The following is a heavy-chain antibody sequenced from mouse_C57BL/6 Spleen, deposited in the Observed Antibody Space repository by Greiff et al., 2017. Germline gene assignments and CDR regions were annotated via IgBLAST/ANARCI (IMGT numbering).Heavy chain of an antibody. CDR2: IDPSDSYT. D-gene: IGHD1-1*01. CDR3: ARRDGSSYGGAMDY. CDR1: GYTFTSYW. Sequence: QVQLQQPGAELVMPGASVKLSCKASGYTFTSYWMHWVKQRPGQGLEWIGEIDPSDSYTNYNQKFKGKSTVTVDKSSSTAYMQLSSLTSEDSAVYYCARRDGSSYGGAMDYWGQGTSVTVSS. J-gene: IGHJ4*01. V-gene: IGHV1-69*01.